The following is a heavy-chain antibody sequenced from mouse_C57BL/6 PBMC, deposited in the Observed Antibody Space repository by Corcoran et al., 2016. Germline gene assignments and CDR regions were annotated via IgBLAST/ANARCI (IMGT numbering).Heavy chain of an antibody. Sequence: QIQLVQSGPELKKPGETVKISCKASGYTFTTYGMSWVKQAPGKGLKWMGWINTYSGVPTYADDFKGRFAFSLETSASTAYLQINNLKNEDTATYFCARERTAQATLAWFAYWGQGTLVTVSA. CDR1: GYTFTTYG. J-gene: IGHJ3*01. CDR2: INTYSGVP. D-gene: IGHD3-2*02. CDR3: ARERTAQATLAWFAY. V-gene: IGHV9-3*01.